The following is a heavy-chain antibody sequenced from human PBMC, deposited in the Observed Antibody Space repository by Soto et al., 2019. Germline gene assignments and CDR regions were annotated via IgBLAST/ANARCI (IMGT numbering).Heavy chain of an antibody. D-gene: IGHD3-22*01. V-gene: IGHV5-51*01. CDR1: GYSFTSYW. J-gene: IGHJ4*01. CDR3: ARSSNAYYYDSSGYVY. Sequence: GESLKISCKGSGYSFTSYWIGWVRQMPGKGLEWIGIIYPGDSDTRYSPSFQGQVTISADKSISTAYLQWSSLKASDTAMYYCARSSNAYYYDSSGYVYWGQGTLVTVSS. CDR2: IYPGDSDT.